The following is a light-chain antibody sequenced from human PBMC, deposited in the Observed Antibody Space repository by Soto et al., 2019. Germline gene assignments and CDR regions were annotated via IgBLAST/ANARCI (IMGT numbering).Light chain of an antibody. V-gene: IGKV1-9*01. CDR2: AAS. J-gene: IGKJ4*01. CDR3: QQLNSYPPF. CDR1: QGISSY. Sequence: DIQLTQSPSFLSASVGDRVTITCRASQGISSYLAWYQQKPGKAPKLLIYAASTLQSGVPSRFSGSGSGTEFTLTISSLQPEDFAIYYCQQLNSYPPFFGGGTKVELK.